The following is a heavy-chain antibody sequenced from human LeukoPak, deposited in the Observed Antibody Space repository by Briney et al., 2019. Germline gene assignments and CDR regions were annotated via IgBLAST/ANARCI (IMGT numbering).Heavy chain of an antibody. CDR1: GYSFTTYS. Sequence: GASVKVSCKASGYSFTTYSISWVRQAPGQGLEWMGWISTYNGNTNYAQELQGRVTMTTDTSTSTAYMELGSLRSDDTAVYYCARSRELTYYYMDVWGKGTTVTVSS. V-gene: IGHV1-18*01. CDR3: ARSRELTYYYMDV. J-gene: IGHJ6*03. D-gene: IGHD1-26*01. CDR2: ISTYNGNT.